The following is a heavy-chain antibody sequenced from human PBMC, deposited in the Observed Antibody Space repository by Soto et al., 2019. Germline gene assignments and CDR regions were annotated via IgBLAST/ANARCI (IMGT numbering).Heavy chain of an antibody. V-gene: IGHV1-3*01. D-gene: IGHD6-19*01. CDR1: GYTFTSYA. CDR3: ARAGWVKQRWFDP. CDR2: INAGNGNT. Sequence: QVQLVQSGAEVKKPGASVKVSCKASGYTFTSYAMHWVRQAPGQRLEWMGWINAGNGNTKYSQKFQGRVTMTRDTSISTAYMELSRLRSDDTAVYYCARAGWVKQRWFDPWGQGTLVTVSS. J-gene: IGHJ5*02.